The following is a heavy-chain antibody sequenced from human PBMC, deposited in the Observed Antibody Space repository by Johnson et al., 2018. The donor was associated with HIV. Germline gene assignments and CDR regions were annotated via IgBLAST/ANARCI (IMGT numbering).Heavy chain of an antibody. CDR2: INGDGRST. D-gene: IGHD3/OR15-3a*01. V-gene: IGHV3-74*02. Sequence: VQLVESGGGLVQPGGSLRLSCAASGFSFSNYWMHWVRQAPGKGLVWVSRINGDGRSTSYADSVKGRFTISRDNAKNTVYLQMSSLRTEDTAKYYCARAQGLADDAVNIWGQGTMVTVSP. CDR1: GFSFSNYW. J-gene: IGHJ3*02. CDR3: ARAQGLADDAVNI.